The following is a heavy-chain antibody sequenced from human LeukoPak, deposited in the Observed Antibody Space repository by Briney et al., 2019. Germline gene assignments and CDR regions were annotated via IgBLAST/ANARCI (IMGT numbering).Heavy chain of an antibody. J-gene: IGHJ4*02. V-gene: IGHV4-31*03. CDR3: ESKPGYCSSTSCYPYYFDY. CDR1: GGSISSGGYY. CDR2: IYYSGST. D-gene: IGHD2-2*01. Sequence: SQTLSLTCTVSGGSISSGGYYWSWIRQHPGKGLEWIGYIYYSGSTYYNPSLKSRVTISVDTSKNQFSLKLSSVTAADTAVYYCESKPGYCSSTSCYPYYFDYWGQGTLVTVSS.